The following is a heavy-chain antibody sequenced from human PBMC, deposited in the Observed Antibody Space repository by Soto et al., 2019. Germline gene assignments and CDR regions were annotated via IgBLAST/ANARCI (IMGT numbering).Heavy chain of an antibody. V-gene: IGHV4-4*02. J-gene: IGHJ4*02. Sequence: SETLSLTCAVSGDSISSTNWWSWVRQPPGKGLEWVGEIYHSGTTYYNPSLNSRVTISLDNSKNQFSLNLNSVTAADTAIYYCARVNKSFKVWGQGIQVTVSS. CDR2: IYHSGTT. CDR3: ARVNKSFKV. CDR1: GDSISSTNW. D-gene: IGHD3-10*01.